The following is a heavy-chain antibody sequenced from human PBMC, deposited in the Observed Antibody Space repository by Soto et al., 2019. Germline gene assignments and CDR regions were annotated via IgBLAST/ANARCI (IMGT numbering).Heavy chain of an antibody. CDR3: AREEQQLDI. D-gene: IGHD6-13*01. CDR1: GGTCISYW. V-gene: IGHV3-7*01. CDR2: IKQDGSEK. J-gene: IGHJ3*02. Sequence: PGGSLRLSCAASGGTCISYWMSWVRQAPGKGLEWVANIKQDGSEKYYVDSVKGRFTISRDNAKNSLYLQMNSLRAEDTAVYYCAREEQQLDIWGQGTMVTVSS.